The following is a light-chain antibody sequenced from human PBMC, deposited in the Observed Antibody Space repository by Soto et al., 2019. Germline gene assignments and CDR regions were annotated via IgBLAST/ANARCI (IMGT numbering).Light chain of an antibody. J-gene: IGKJ4*01. CDR1: QSVSSY. CDR2: DAS. Sequence: LTLSPGERATLSCRASQSVSSYLAWYQQKPGQAPRLLIYDASNRATGIPARFSGSGSGTDFTLTISSLEPEDFAVYYCQQRSNWPPRLTFGGGTKVDIK. CDR3: QQRSNWPPRLT. V-gene: IGKV3-11*01.